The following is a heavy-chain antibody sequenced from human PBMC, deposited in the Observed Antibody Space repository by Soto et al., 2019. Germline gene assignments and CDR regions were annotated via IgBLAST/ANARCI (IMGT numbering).Heavy chain of an antibody. Sequence: EVQLVESGGGSVQPGESLRLSCAASGFSFRDYDMHWVRQRKGKGLEWVSALGAARDPYYVGSVKGRFSVSRDNAQNSLFLQMSNLRVDDTAVYFCARAYLGRLPRRVDYYYAMDVWGRGTTVTVSS. J-gene: IGHJ6*02. CDR1: GFSFRDYD. CDR3: ARAYLGRLPRRVDYYYAMDV. V-gene: IGHV3-13*05. D-gene: IGHD3-3*01. CDR2: LGAARDP.